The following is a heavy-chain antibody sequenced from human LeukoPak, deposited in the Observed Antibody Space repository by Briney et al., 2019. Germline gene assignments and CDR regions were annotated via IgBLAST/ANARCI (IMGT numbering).Heavy chain of an antibody. CDR3: TRVGYIDEGIDY. CDR2: IKQDGSKK. D-gene: IGHD5-24*01. CDR1: GFTFSSYW. Sequence: PGGSLRLSCAASGFTFSSYWMHWVRQAPGKGLVWVANIKQDGSKKSYVDSVKGRFTISRDNAKNSLYLQMNSLRAEDTAIYYCTRVGYIDEGIDYWGQGTLVTVSS. J-gene: IGHJ4*02. V-gene: IGHV3-7*04.